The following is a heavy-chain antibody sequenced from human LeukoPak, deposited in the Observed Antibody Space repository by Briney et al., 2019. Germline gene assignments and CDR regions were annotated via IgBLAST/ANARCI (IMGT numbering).Heavy chain of an antibody. D-gene: IGHD6-19*01. V-gene: IGHV1-18*01. CDR3: AREWAVAGYFDY. CDR2: ISAYNGNT. J-gene: IGHJ4*02. Sequence: PEASVKVSCKASGYTFTSYGISWVRQAPGQGLEWMGWISAYNGNTNYAQKLQGRVTMTTDTSTSTAYMELRSLRSDDTAVCYCAREWAVAGYFDYWGQGTLVTVSS. CDR1: GYTFTSYG.